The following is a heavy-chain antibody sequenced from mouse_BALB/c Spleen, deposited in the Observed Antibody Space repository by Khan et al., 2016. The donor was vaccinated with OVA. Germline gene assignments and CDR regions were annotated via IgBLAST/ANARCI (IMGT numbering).Heavy chain of an antibody. CDR2: IWSGGTT. CDR1: GFSLTSYG. V-gene: IGHV2-2*02. D-gene: IGHD2-13*01. J-gene: IGHJ1*01. Sequence: QVQLKQSGPGLVQPSQSLSITCTVSGFSLTSYGVHWVRQSPGKGLEWLGVIWSGGTTDYNAAFLSRLSISKDNSKSQVFFKMNSLQANDTAIYXGARNGDYVHWYFDVWGAGTTVTVSS. CDR3: ARNGDYVHWYFDV.